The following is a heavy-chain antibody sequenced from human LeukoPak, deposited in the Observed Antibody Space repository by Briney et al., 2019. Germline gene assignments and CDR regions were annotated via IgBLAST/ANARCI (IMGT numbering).Heavy chain of an antibody. D-gene: IGHD2-15*01. CDR3: ARAHDIEGDYNWFDP. J-gene: IGHJ5*02. CDR2: MNPNSGNT. CDR1: GYTFTSYD. Sequence: GASVKVSCTASGYTFTSYDINWVRQATGQGLEWMGWMNPNSGNTGYAQKFQGRVTMTRNTSISTAYMELSSLRSEDTAVYYCARAHDIEGDYNWFDPWGQGTLVTVSS. V-gene: IGHV1-8*01.